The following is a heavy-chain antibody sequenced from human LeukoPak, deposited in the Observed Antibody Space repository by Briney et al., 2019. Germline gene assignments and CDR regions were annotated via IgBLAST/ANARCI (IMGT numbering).Heavy chain of an antibody. CDR1: GYTFTSYG. V-gene: IGHV1-18*01. CDR3: ASGGSYSGSYSFDY. D-gene: IGHD1-26*01. Sequence: ASVKVSCKASGYTFTSYGISWVRQAPGQGLEWMGWISAYNGNTNYAQKLQGRVTMTTDTSTSTAYMELRSLRSEDTAVYYCASGGSYSGSYSFDYWGQGTLVTVSS. CDR2: ISAYNGNT. J-gene: IGHJ4*02.